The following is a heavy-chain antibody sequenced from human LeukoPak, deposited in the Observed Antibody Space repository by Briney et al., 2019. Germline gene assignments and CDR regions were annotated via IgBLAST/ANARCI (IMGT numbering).Heavy chain of an antibody. J-gene: IGHJ6*02. Sequence: PSETLSLTCTVSGGSISSSNYYWTWIRQPPGKGLEWIGYIYCRGSTMYNPSLKSRVTISVDTSKNQFSLKLSSVTAADTAVYYCARGGPYGPAGIASYYYGMDVWGQGTTVTVSS. CDR2: IYCRGST. CDR3: ARGGPYGPAGIASYYYGMDV. V-gene: IGHV4-61*05. CDR1: GGSISSSNYY. D-gene: IGHD4-17*01.